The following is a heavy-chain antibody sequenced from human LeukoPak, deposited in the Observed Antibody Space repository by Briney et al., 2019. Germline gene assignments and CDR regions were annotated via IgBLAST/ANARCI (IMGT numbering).Heavy chain of an antibody. J-gene: IGHJ5*01. CDR3: AGEILTSTYYDFWSTFRNHGVPSAGGWFDS. D-gene: IGHD3-3*01. V-gene: IGHV1-2*02. CDR2: INPNSGGT. CDR1: GYTFTRYY. Sequence: ASVKVSCKASGYTFTRYYMHGVRQAPGQGRDGMGWINPNSGGTSYAQKFQGRVTMTRDMSTSTVYMELSSLRSEDTAVYYCAGEILTSTYYDFWSTFRNHGVPSAGGWFDSWGQGTLVTVSS.